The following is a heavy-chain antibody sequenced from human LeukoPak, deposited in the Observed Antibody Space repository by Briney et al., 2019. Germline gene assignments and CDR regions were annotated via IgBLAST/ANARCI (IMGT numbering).Heavy chain of an antibody. CDR2: IYPGDSDT. V-gene: IGHV5-51*01. CDR1: GYSFTSYW. CDR3: ARRAYYYDSSGYFPFDY. Sequence: GESLKISCKGSGYSFTSYWIGWVRQMPGKGLEWMGIIYPGDSDTRYSPSFQGQVTISADKSISTAYLQRSSLKASDTAMYYCARRAYYYDSSGYFPFDYWGQGTLVTVSS. J-gene: IGHJ4*02. D-gene: IGHD3-22*01.